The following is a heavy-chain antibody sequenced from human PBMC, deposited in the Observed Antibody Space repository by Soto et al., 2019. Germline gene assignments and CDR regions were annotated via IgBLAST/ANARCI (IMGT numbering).Heavy chain of an antibody. D-gene: IGHD6-6*01. Sequence: QVQLVESGGGVVQPGRSLRLSCAASGFTFSSYGMHWVRQAPGKGLEWVAVIWYDGSNKYYADSVKGRFTISRDNSKNTLYLQMNSLRAEDTAVYYCARDQYIAARPLYYYYGMDVWGQGTTVTVSS. V-gene: IGHV3-33*01. CDR1: GFTFSSYG. J-gene: IGHJ6*02. CDR3: ARDQYIAARPLYYYYGMDV. CDR2: IWYDGSNK.